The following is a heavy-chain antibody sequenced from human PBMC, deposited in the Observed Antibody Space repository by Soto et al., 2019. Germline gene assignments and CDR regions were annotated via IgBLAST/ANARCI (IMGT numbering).Heavy chain of an antibody. CDR2: IYWDDDK. CDR3: ARALGSWGAYYFDY. D-gene: IGHD3-16*01. Sequence: QITLKESGPTLVKPTQTLTLTWTFSGCSLNTYGVGVGWIRQPPGKALEWLALIYWDDDKRYSPSLKSRLTITKDTSKNQVVLTMTHMDPVDTVTYYCARALGSWGAYYFDYWGQGTLVTVFS. CDR1: GCSLNTYGVG. V-gene: IGHV2-5*02. J-gene: IGHJ4*02.